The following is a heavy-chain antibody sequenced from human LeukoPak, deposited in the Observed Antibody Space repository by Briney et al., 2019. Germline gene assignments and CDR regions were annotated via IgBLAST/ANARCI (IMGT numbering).Heavy chain of an antibody. CDR3: ARDTAAAGIHWFDP. CDR1: GGSFSGYY. Sequence: SETLSLTCAVHGGSFSGYYWSWIRQPPGKGLEWIGEINHSGSTNYNPSLKSRVTISVDTSKSQFSLKLSSVTAADTAVYYCARDTAAAGIHWFDPWGQGTLVTVSS. V-gene: IGHV4-34*01. CDR2: INHSGST. D-gene: IGHD6-13*01. J-gene: IGHJ5*02.